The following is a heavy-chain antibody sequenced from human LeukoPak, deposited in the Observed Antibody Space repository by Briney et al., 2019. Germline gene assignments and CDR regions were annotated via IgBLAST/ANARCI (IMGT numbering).Heavy chain of an antibody. CDR3: ARGTYYGQDY. CDR2: INSDGSTT. CDR1: GFTFSSYW. D-gene: IGHD4-17*01. V-gene: IGHV3-74*01. Sequence: GGSLRLSCGASGFTFSSYWMHWVRQAPGKGLVWISRINSDGSTTSYADSVKGRFTISRDNAKNTLYLQMNSLRAEDTAVYYCARGTYYGQDYWGQGTLVTVSS. J-gene: IGHJ4*02.